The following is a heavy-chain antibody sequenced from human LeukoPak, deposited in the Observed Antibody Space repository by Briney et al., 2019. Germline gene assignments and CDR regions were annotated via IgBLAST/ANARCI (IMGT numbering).Heavy chain of an antibody. CDR2: IYSDGNT. CDR3: VREREGSNSEH. Sequence: GGPLRLACAPSGFPVSNNRLSWVGQPPGRGLEWVSTIYSDGNTYYPDSVKGRFTISRDGSKNTLYLQLNSLRTEDTAIYYCVREREGSNSEHWGQGTLVIVSS. D-gene: IGHD1-26*01. CDR1: GFPVSNNR. V-gene: IGHV3-53*01. J-gene: IGHJ1*01.